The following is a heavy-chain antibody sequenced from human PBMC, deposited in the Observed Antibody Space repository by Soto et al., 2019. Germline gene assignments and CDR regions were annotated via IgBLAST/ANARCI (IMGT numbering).Heavy chain of an antibody. CDR1: GFTFSNHG. CDR2: IWYDGTNR. Sequence: QVKLVESGGGVVQPGRSLRLSCAASGFTFSNHGMHWVRQAPGKGLEWVTVIWYDGTNRFYADSVKGRFTISRDISENTVFLQMNSLRAEDKAVYYCARESSSGRRDRIDYWGQGTLVTVSS. V-gene: IGHV3-33*01. D-gene: IGHD6-19*01. J-gene: IGHJ4*02. CDR3: ARESSSGRRDRIDY.